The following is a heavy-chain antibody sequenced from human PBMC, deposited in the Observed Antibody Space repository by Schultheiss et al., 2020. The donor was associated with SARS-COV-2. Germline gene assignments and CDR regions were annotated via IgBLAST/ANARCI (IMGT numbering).Heavy chain of an antibody. Sequence: SLKISCAASGFTFDDYAMHWVRQAPGKGLEWVSGISWNSGSIGYADSVKGRFTISRDNSKNTLYLQINSLRAEDTAVYYCALGGSSDYWGQGTLVTVSS. V-gene: IGHV3-9*01. D-gene: IGHD6-6*01. J-gene: IGHJ4*02. CDR1: GFTFDDYA. CDR3: ALGGSSDY. CDR2: ISWNSGSI.